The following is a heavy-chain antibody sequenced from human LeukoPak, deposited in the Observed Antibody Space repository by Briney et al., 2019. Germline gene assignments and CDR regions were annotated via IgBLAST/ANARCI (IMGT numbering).Heavy chain of an antibody. CDR2: INPSGGST. CDR1: GYTFTSYY. V-gene: IGHV1-46*01. Sequence: ASVKVSCKASGYTFTSYYMHWVRQAPGQGLEWMGIINPSGGSTSYAQKFQGRVSMTRDTSTSTVYMELSSLRSEDTAVYYCARRSSGWYGVDYWGQGTLVTVSS. J-gene: IGHJ4*02. D-gene: IGHD6-19*01. CDR3: ARRSSGWYGVDY.